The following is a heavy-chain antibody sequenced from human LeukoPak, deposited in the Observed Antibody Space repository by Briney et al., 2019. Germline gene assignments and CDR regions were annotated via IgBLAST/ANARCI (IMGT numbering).Heavy chain of an antibody. J-gene: IGHJ3*02. V-gene: IGHV4-39*07. Sequence: SETLSLTCTVSGGSISSSSYYWGWIRQPPGKGLEWIGSIYYSGSTYYNPSLKSRVTISVDRSKNQFSLKLSSVTAADTAVYYCARASYDILTGYYRGDAFDIWGQGTMVTVSS. D-gene: IGHD3-9*01. CDR1: GGSISSSSYY. CDR2: IYYSGST. CDR3: ARASYDILTGYYRGDAFDI.